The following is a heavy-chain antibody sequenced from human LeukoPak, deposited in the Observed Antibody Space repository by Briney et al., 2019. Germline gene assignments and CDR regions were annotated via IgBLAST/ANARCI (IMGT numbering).Heavy chain of an antibody. CDR1: GGSISSYC. D-gene: IGHD5-18*01. CDR2: IYYSGST. V-gene: IGHV4-59*01. CDR3: ARVGLGHSYGSRAFDI. Sequence: SETLSLTCTVSGGSISSYCWSWIRQPPGKGLEWIGYIYYSGSTNYNPSLKSRVTISVDTSKNQFSLKLSSVTAADTAVYYCARVGLGHSYGSRAFDIWGQGTMVTVSS. J-gene: IGHJ3*02.